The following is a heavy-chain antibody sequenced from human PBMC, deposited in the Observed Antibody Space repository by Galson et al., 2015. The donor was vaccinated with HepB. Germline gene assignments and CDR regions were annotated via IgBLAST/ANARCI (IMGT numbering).Heavy chain of an antibody. J-gene: IGHJ6*02. V-gene: IGHV4-59*01. Sequence: ETLSLTCAVSGGSISSYYWSWIRQPPGKGLEWIGYIYDSGSTNYNPSLKSRVTISVDTSKNQFFLKLSSVTAADTAVYYCARMIRFLEWSDKGYYYYGMDVWGQGTTVTVSS. CDR2: IYDSGST. D-gene: IGHD3-3*01. CDR3: ARMIRFLEWSDKGYYYYGMDV. CDR1: GGSISSYY.